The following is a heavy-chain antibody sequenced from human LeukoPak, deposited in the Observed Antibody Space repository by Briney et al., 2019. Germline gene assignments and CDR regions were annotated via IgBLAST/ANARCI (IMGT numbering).Heavy chain of an antibody. J-gene: IGHJ4*02. CDR3: ARREGSGWDTFDY. Sequence: SETLSLTCTVSGGSISSSSYYWGWIRQPPGKGLEWIGSIYYSGSTYYNPSLKSRVTISVDTSKNQFSLKLSSVTAADTAVYYCARREGSGWDTFDYWGQGTLVTVSS. CDR2: IYYSGST. D-gene: IGHD6-19*01. CDR1: GGSISSSSYY. V-gene: IGHV4-39*01.